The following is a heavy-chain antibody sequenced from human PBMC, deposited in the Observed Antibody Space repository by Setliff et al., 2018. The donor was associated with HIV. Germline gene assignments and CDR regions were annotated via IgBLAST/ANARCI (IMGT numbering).Heavy chain of an antibody. CDR2: IYDGGTT. J-gene: IGHJ4*02. Sequence: LSLTCDVSGYSINNIHYWGWIRQPPGKGLECLGNIYDGGTTYHNPSPKGRVTISIDTSKAQFSLKLISVTAADTAVYYCVRRDVSFLFGQFDSWGQGILVTVSS. V-gene: IGHV4-38-2*01. CDR3: VRRDVSFLFGQFDS. CDR1: GYSINNIHY. D-gene: IGHD3-10*02.